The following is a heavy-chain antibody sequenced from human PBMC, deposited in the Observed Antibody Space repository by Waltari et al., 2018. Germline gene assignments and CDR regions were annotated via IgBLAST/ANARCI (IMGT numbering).Heavy chain of an antibody. J-gene: IGHJ4*02. V-gene: IGHV4-30-4*08. Sequence: QVQLQESGPGLVKPSQTLYLTCTVSGGSISSGDSYWSWIRQPPGKGLEWIGYIYYSGSTYYNPSLKSRVTISVDTSKNQFSLKLSSVTAADTAVYYCARDLSGSSSAFDYWGQGTLVTVSS. CDR2: IYYSGST. CDR3: ARDLSGSSSAFDY. CDR1: GGSISSGDSY. D-gene: IGHD6-6*01.